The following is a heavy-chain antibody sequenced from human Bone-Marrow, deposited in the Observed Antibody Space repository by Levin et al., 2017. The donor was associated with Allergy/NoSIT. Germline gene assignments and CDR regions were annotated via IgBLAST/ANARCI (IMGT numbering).Heavy chain of an antibody. J-gene: IGHJ6*02. CDR2: INHSGST. CDR1: GGSFSGYY. D-gene: IGHD2-15*01. V-gene: IGHV4-34*01. Sequence: SETLSLTCAVYGGSFSGYYWSWIRQPPGKGLEWIGEINHSGSTNYNPSLKRRVTISVDTSKNQFSLKLSSVTAADTAVYYCARGRGMTPYGMDVWGQGTTVTVSS. CDR3: ARGRGMTPYGMDV.